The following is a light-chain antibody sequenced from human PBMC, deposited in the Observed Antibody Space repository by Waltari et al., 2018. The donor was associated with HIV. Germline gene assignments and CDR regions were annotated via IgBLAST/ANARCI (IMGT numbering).Light chain of an antibody. CDR2: DVS. CDR1: SSEDGGSDY. V-gene: IGLV2-14*03. J-gene: IGLJ2*01. Sequence: QSALTQPASVSGSPGQSIPISCTGTSSEDGGSDYVSWYQQHPGKAPKLMIYDVSNRPSGVSNRFSCSKSGNAASLTISGLQAEDEADYYCSSYTSSSTLVVFGGGTKLTVL. CDR3: SSYTSSSTLVV.